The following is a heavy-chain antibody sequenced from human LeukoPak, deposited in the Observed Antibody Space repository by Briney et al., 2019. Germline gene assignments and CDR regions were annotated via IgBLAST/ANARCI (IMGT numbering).Heavy chain of an antibody. J-gene: IGHJ4*02. Sequence: ASVKVSCKASGGTFSSYAISWVRQAPGQGLEWMGRIIPILGIANYAQKFQGRVTITADKSTSTAYMELSSLRSEDTAVYYCAREVSHYDSSGYFDYWGQGTLVTVSS. CDR1: GGTFSSYA. D-gene: IGHD3-22*01. V-gene: IGHV1-69*04. CDR2: IIPILGIA. CDR3: AREVSHYDSSGYFDY.